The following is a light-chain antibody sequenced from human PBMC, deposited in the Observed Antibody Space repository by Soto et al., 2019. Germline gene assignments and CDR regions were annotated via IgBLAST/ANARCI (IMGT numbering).Light chain of an antibody. Sequence: QLVLTQPPSASGTPGQRVTISCSGSSSNIGTNNGNWYQQLPGTAPKLLIYSNNQRPSGVPDRFSGSKSGTSASLAISGLQSEDEADYYCAAWDDDLSGLVFGGGTKVTVL. V-gene: IGLV1-44*01. CDR2: SNN. J-gene: IGLJ2*01. CDR1: SSNIGTNN. CDR3: AAWDDDLSGLV.